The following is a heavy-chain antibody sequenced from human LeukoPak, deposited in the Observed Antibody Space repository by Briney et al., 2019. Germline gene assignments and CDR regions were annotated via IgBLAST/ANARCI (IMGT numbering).Heavy chain of an antibody. CDR3: ARNGGNSDLDY. D-gene: IGHD4-23*01. Sequence: SETLSLTCVVSGGSLSTHHWSWIRQSPGRGLEWIGYISDSGSTNYNPSLKSRVTISIDNSKKQFSLSLSSVTAADTAVYYCARNGGNSDLDYWGQGTLVTVSS. CDR1: GGSLSTHH. CDR2: ISDSGST. V-gene: IGHV4-59*11. J-gene: IGHJ4*02.